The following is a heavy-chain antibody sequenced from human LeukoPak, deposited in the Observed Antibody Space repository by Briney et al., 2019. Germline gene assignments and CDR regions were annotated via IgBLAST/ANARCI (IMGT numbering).Heavy chain of an antibody. Sequence: AGGSLRLSCAASGFTFSSYAMTWVRQAPGKGLEWVLAIGGSGSSTYYADSVKGRFTISRDNSKNTLYLQMNSLRAEDTALYYCAKDHSSAWPNWFDPWGQGTLVTVSS. D-gene: IGHD6-19*01. J-gene: IGHJ5*02. CDR3: AKDHSSAWPNWFDP. CDR1: GFTFSSYA. CDR2: IGGSGSST. V-gene: IGHV3-23*01.